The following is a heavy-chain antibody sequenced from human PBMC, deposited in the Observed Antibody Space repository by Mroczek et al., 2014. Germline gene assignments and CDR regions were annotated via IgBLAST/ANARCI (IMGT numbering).Heavy chain of an antibody. J-gene: IGHJ4*02. CDR3: TTPGVPTYSGSYWRSGDY. CDR2: IKSKTDGGTT. Sequence: VQLVESGGGLVKPGGSLRLSCAASGFTFSNAWMSWVRQAPGKGLEWVGRIKSKTDGGTTDYAAPVKGRFTISRDDSKNXLYLQMNSLKTEDTAVYYCTTPGVPTYSGSYWRSGDYWGQGTLGHRLL. CDR1: GFTFSNAW. D-gene: IGHD1-26*01. V-gene: IGHV3-15*01.